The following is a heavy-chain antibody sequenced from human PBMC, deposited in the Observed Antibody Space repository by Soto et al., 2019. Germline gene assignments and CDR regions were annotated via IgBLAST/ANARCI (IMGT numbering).Heavy chain of an antibody. CDR2: ILQNGET. V-gene: IGHV3-23*05. J-gene: IGHJ4*02. Sequence: GGSLRLSCVASGFTLSTYTMSWVRQAPGKGLEWVSAILQNGETYYADSVRGRFTISRDNSNNIVHLQMDSLRAEDTAVYYCAKDRQPDGRWPFDHRGQGTLVTVSS. CDR1: GFTLSTYT. D-gene: IGHD2-8*01. CDR3: AKDRQPDGRWPFDH.